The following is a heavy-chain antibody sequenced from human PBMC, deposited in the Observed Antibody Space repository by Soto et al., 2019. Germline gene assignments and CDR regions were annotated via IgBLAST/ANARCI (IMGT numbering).Heavy chain of an antibody. Sequence: EVQLLESGGGLVQPGGSLRLSCAASGFTFSSYAMSWVRQAPGKGLEWVSVISGSFGSTYYADSVKGRFTISRDNSKNTLYLQMNSLRAEDTAEYYCANPARVRGVIQAFDIWGQGTMVTVSS. D-gene: IGHD3-10*01. V-gene: IGHV3-23*01. J-gene: IGHJ3*02. CDR1: GFTFSSYA. CDR2: ISGSFGST. CDR3: ANPARVRGVIQAFDI.